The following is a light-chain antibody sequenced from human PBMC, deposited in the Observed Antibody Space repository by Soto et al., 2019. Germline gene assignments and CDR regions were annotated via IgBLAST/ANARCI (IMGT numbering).Light chain of an antibody. Sequence: EIVLTQSPGILSLSPGERATLSCRASQSVSNNYLAWYQQKPGQAPRLLIYGASNRATGIPDRFSGSGSGTDFTLTISSLEPEDFAVYYCQQRSNWPPVFGPGTKVDNK. V-gene: IGKV3D-20*02. CDR1: QSVSNNY. J-gene: IGKJ3*01. CDR3: QQRSNWPPV. CDR2: GAS.